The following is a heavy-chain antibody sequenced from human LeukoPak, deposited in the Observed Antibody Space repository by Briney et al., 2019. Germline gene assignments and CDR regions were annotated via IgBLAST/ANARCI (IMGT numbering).Heavy chain of an antibody. V-gene: IGHV1-2*02. CDR1: RYTFTGYY. Sequence: ASVNVSCKAYRYTFTGYYMHWVRQAPGQGLEWMGWINPNSGGTNYAQKFQGRVTMTRHTSISTAYMELSRLRSDDTAVYYCTRVNSGSYPGGPYYFDYWGQGTLVTVSS. J-gene: IGHJ4*02. CDR3: TRVNSGSYPGGPYYFDY. D-gene: IGHD1-26*01. CDR2: INPNSGGT.